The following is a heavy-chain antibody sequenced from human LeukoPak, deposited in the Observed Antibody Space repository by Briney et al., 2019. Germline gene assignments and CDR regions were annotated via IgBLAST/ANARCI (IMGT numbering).Heavy chain of an antibody. Sequence: GGSLRLSCAASGFTFSSYEMNWVRQAPGKGLEWVSYISSSGSIIYSADSVKGRFTISRDNAKNSLYLQMNSLRAEDTAVYYCAELGITMIGGVWGKGTTVTIAS. J-gene: IGHJ6*04. V-gene: IGHV3-48*03. CDR3: AELGITMIGGV. D-gene: IGHD3-10*02. CDR1: GFTFSSYE. CDR2: ISSSGSII.